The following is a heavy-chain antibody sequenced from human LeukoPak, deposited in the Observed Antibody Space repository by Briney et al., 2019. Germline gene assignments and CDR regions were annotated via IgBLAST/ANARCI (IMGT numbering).Heavy chain of an antibody. D-gene: IGHD6-19*01. CDR3: ATTTRSSGWDY. V-gene: IGHV3-7*03. CDR1: GFTFSSYW. J-gene: IGHJ4*02. Sequence: GGSLRLSCAASGFTFSSYWMCWVRQTPGKGLEWLANIKQDGSEKQYVDSVKGRFTISRDNAKNSLYLQMNSPRADDAAVYYCATTTRSSGWDYWGQGTLVTVSS. CDR2: IKQDGSEK.